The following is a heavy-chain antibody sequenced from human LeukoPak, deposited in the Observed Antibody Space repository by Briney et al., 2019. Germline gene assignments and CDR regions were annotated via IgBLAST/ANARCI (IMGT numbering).Heavy chain of an antibody. J-gene: IGHJ4*02. D-gene: IGHD3-22*01. CDR1: GFSVSSNY. CDR2: ISSGGYT. Sequence: GGSLRLSCAASGFSVSSNYMSWFRQAPGKGLEWVSVISSGGYTYYADSVKGRFTISRDNSKNTLYLQMNSLRAEDTAVYYCARVGTYYYDSSGYYYWGQGTLVTVSS. V-gene: IGHV3-53*01. CDR3: ARVGTYYYDSSGYYY.